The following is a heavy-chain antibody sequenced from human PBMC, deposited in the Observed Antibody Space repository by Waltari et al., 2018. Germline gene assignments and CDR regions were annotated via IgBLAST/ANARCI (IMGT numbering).Heavy chain of an antibody. J-gene: IGHJ4*02. D-gene: IGHD3-10*01. CDR3: ATYRWLGY. Sequence: EVQLGESGGGLVQPGGSLRLSCVVSEFTVCTYWMTWVRQAPGRGLEEGTNINCNGNEKNYVDSVKGRFTISRDNARSSLYLQMNSLRVEDTAVYYCATYRWLGYWGLGTLVTVSS. V-gene: IGHV3-7*03. CDR1: EFTVCTYW. CDR2: INCNGNEK.